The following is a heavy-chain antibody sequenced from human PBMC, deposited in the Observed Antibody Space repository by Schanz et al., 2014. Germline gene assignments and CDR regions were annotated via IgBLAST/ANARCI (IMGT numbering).Heavy chain of an antibody. Sequence: EVQLLESGGGLVEPGGSLRLSCAASGFSFSSYAMGWVRQARGKGLEWVSAMNESHSTIYYADSVRGRFTISRDNAENTLFLQMNSLRAEDTAVYYCARVVQLGYCGSTNCYTGYFEYWGQGALVTVSS. V-gene: IGHV3-23*01. J-gene: IGHJ4*02. CDR2: MNESHSTI. CDR3: ARVVQLGYCGSTNCYTGYFEY. CDR1: GFSFSSYA. D-gene: IGHD2-2*02.